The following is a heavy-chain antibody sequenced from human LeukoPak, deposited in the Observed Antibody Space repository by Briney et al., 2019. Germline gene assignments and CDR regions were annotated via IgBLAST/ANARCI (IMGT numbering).Heavy chain of an antibody. D-gene: IGHD3-9*01. CDR2: MNPNTGST. V-gene: IGHV1-8*01. Sequence: GASVKVSCKASGYTFISYDFDWVRQATGQGLEWMGWMNPNTGSTGFEQKFQGRVTITRNTSISTAYMELSSLRSEDTAVYYCAREYYNFLTNFFEAFDIWGQGTMVTVSS. CDR1: GYTFISYD. J-gene: IGHJ3*02. CDR3: AREYYNFLTNFFEAFDI.